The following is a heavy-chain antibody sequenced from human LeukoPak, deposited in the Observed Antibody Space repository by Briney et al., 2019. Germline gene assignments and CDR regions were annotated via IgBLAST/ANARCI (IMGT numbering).Heavy chain of an antibody. V-gene: IGHV4-39*01. D-gene: IGHD3-22*01. CDR2: IYYSGST. CDR3: ARRYYDSSGYYYYYYMDV. CDR1: GGSISSSSYY. J-gene: IGHJ6*03. Sequence: AETLSLTCTVSGGSISSSSYYWGWIRQPPGKGLEWIGSIYYSGSTYYNPSLKSRVTISVDTYKNQFSLKLSSVTAADTAVYYCARRYYDSSGYYYYYYMDVWGKGTTVTVSS.